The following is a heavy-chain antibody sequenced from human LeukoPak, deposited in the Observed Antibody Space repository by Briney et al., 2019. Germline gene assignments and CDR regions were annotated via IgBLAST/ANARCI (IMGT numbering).Heavy chain of an antibody. V-gene: IGHV1-58*01. CDR3: AADESVGAFDY. D-gene: IGHD1-26*01. Sequence: SVXXSXXASXXTXXSXAXQXXXXARGQRLEWIGWIVVGSGNTNYAQKFQERVTITRDMSTSTAYMELSSLRSEDTAVYYCAADESVGAFDYWGQGTLVTVSS. J-gene: IGHJ4*02. CDR1: XXTXXSXA. CDR2: IVVGSGNT.